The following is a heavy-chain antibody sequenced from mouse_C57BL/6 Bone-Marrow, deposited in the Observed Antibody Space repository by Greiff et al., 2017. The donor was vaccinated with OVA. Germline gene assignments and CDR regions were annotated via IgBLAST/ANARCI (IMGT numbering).Heavy chain of an antibody. CDR1: GYTFTDYY. D-gene: IGHD1-1*01. CDR3: AREFTTFFDV. CDR2: IYPGSGNT. V-gene: IGHV1-84*01. Sequence: QVQLQQSGPELVKPGASVKISCKASGYTFTDYYINWVKQRPGQGLGWIGWIYPGSGNTKYNEKFKGKATLTVDTSSSTAYMQLSSLTSEDSAVYFCAREFTTFFDVWGTGTTVTVSS. J-gene: IGHJ1*03.